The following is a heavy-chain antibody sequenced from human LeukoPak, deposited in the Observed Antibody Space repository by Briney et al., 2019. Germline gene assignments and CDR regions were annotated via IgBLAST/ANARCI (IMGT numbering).Heavy chain of an antibody. J-gene: IGHJ4*02. CDR3: ATLYQPLLLESGCDY. CDR2: ISSSGSTI. CDR1: GFTFSSYE. D-gene: IGHD2-2*01. V-gene: IGHV3-48*03. Sequence: GGSLRLSCAASGFTFSSYEMNWVRQAPGKGLEWVSYISSSGSTIYYADSVKGRFTISRDNAKNSLYLQMNSLRAEDTAVYYCATLYQPLLLESGCDYWGQGTLVTVSS.